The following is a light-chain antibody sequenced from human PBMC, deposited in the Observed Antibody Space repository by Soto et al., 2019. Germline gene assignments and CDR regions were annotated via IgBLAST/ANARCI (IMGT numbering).Light chain of an antibody. J-gene: IGKJ5*01. V-gene: IGKV3-20*01. CDR1: QSVDND. Sequence: EIVMPQSPATLSVSPGDRATLSCMASQSVDNDLAWYQQKPGQAPRLLIDGASSRATGVPDRFSGTGSGTDFTLTISRLEPEDFAVFYCQQYGNSPITFGQGTRLEIK. CDR2: GAS. CDR3: QQYGNSPIT.